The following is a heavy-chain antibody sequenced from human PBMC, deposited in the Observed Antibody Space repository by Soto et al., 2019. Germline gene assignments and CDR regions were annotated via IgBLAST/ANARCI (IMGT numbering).Heavy chain of an antibody. CDR2: IYYSGST. V-gene: IGHV4-39*07. J-gene: IGHJ6*02. CDR3: ARDGHGMDV. Sequence: SETLSLTCTVSGGSISSSSYYWGWIRQPPGKGLEWIGSIYYSGSTHYNPSLTSRVTISVDTSKNQFSLELRSVTAADTAVYYCARDGHGMDVWGQGTTVTVSS. CDR1: GGSISSSSYY.